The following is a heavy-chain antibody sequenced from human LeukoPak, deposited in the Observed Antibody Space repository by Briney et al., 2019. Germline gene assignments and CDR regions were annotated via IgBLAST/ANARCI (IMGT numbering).Heavy chain of an antibody. D-gene: IGHD6-19*01. J-gene: IGHJ4*02. CDR2: ITSSSSYI. CDR3: ARGEGWLVSKNYYFDY. V-gene: IGHV3-21*04. CDR1: GFTFSTYS. Sequence: GGSLRLSCAASGFTFSTYSMNWVRQAPGKGLEWVSSITSSSSYIYYADSVKGRFTISRENSKNKVYLQMNSLRAEDTAVYYCARGEGWLVSKNYYFDYWGQGILVSVSS.